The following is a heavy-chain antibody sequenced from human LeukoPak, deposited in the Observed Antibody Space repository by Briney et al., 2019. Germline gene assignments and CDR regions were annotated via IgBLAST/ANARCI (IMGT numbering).Heavy chain of an antibody. V-gene: IGHV3-23*01. J-gene: IGHJ4*02. CDR1: GFSFNSHA. CDR3: AKDQGGYTYGSFDY. D-gene: IGHD5-18*01. Sequence: GGSLRLSCAASGFSFNSHAMNWVRQVPGKGLQWVSTIDASGVNTYYGNSVEGRFTISRDNSKNTLYLQMNSLRAEDTAVYYCAKDQGGYTYGSFDYWGQGTLVPVSS. CDR2: IDASGVNT.